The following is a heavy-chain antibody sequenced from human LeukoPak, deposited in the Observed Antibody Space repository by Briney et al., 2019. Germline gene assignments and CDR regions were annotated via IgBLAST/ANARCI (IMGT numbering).Heavy chain of an antibody. CDR3: AEHIRYSSGWPPTFVDY. D-gene: IGHD6-19*01. CDR2: IIPIFGTA. V-gene: IGHV1-69*05. CDR1: GGTFSSYA. Sequence: SVKVSCKASGGTFSSYAISWVRQAPGQGLEWMGRIIPIFGTANYAQKFQGRVTITTDESTSTAYMELSSLRSEDTAVYYCAEHIRYSSGWPPTFVDYWGQGTWSPSPQ. J-gene: IGHJ4*02.